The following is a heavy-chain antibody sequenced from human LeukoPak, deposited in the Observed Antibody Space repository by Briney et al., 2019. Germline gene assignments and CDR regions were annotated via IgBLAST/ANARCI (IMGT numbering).Heavy chain of an antibody. CDR3: ANPDYYDSSGYYFSGPVRY. CDR1: GFTVSSNY. CDR2: IYGGGNI. D-gene: IGHD3-22*01. Sequence: GGSLRLSCAASGFTVSSNYMNWVRQAPGKGLEWVSVIYGGGNIYYADSVKGRFTISRDNSKNTLYLQMNSLRAEDTAVYYCANPDYYDSSGYYFSGPVRYWGQGTLVTVSS. J-gene: IGHJ4*02. V-gene: IGHV3-53*01.